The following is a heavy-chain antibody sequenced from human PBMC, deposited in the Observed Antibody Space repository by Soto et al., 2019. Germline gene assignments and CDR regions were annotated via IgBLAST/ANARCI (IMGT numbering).Heavy chain of an antibody. J-gene: IGHJ4*02. CDR2: ISSSSSTI. V-gene: IGHV3-48*01. CDR3: ARDCLQFGIDDYGDYGPDY. D-gene: IGHD4-17*01. CDR1: GFTFSSYS. Sequence: GGSLRLSCAASGFTFSSYSMNWVRQAPGKGLEWVSYISSSSSTIYYADSVKGRFTISRDNAKNSLYLQMNSLRAEDTAVYYCARDCLQFGIDDYGDYGPDYWGQGTLVTVSS.